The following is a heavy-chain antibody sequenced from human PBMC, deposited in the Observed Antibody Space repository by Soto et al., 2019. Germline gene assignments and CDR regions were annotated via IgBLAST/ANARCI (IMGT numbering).Heavy chain of an antibody. CDR1: GGSISSYY. J-gene: IGHJ4*02. Sequence: PSETLSLTCTVSGGSISSYYWSWIRQPPGKGLEWIGYIYYSGSTNFNPSLKSRVTISVDTSKNQFSLKLSSVTAADTAVYYCARRRLSGYLDYWGQGTLVTVSS. D-gene: IGHD1-26*01. CDR2: IYYSGST. CDR3: ARRRLSGYLDY. V-gene: IGHV4-59*01.